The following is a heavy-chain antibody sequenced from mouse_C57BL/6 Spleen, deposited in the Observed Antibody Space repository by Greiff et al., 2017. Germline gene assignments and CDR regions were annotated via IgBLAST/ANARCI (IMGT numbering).Heavy chain of an antibody. V-gene: IGHV5-4*01. D-gene: IGHD2-3*01. CDR3: ARDMMVTTFGY. J-gene: IGHJ2*01. Sequence: EVQLVESGGGLVKPGGSLKLSCAASGFTFSSYAMSWVRQTPEKRLEWVATISDGGSYTYYPDNVKGRFTISRDNAKNNLYLQMRHLKSEDTAMYYCARDMMVTTFGYWGQGTTLTVSS. CDR2: ISDGGSYT. CDR1: GFTFSSYA.